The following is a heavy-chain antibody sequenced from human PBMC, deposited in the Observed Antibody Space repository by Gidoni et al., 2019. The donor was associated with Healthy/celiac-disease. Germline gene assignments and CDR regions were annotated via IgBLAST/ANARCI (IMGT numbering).Heavy chain of an antibody. CDR1: GFTFSSYS. J-gene: IGHJ5*02. Sequence: EVQLVESGGGLVKPGGSLRLSCAASGFTFSSYSMNWVRQAPGKGLEWVSSISSISSYIYYADSVKGRFTISRDNAKNSLYLQMNSLRAEDTAVYYCAREVTDGGWDNWFDPWGQGTLVTVSS. CDR2: ISSISSYI. V-gene: IGHV3-21*01. D-gene: IGHD5-18*01. CDR3: AREVTDGGWDNWFDP.